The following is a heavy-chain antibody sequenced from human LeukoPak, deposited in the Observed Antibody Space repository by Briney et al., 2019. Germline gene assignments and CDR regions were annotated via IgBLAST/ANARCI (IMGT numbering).Heavy chain of an antibody. J-gene: IGHJ3*02. CDR1: GFTFSSYA. D-gene: IGHD1-20*01. Sequence: GGSLRLSCAASGFTFSSYAMSWVRQAPGKGLEWVSAISGSGGSTYYADSVKGRFTISRDKSKNTLYLQMSSLRAEDTAVYYCAKDPVRFSNWIHNDAFDIWGQGTMVSVSS. CDR2: ISGSGGST. CDR3: AKDPVRFSNWIHNDAFDI. V-gene: IGHV3-23*01.